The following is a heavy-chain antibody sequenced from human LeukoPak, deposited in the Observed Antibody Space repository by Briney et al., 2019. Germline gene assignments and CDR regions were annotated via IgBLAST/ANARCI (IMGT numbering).Heavy chain of an antibody. V-gene: IGHV3-49*03. CDR1: GFTFGDYA. J-gene: IGHJ4*02. CDR2: IRSKAYGGTT. Sequence: GRSLRLSCTASGFTFGDYAMSWFRQAPGKGLEWVGFIRSKAYGGTTEYAASVKGRFTISRDDSKSIAYLQMNSLKTEDTAVYYCTRDFELLNRYTAMRLNFDYWGQGTLVTVSS. CDR3: TRDFELLNRYTAMRLNFDY. D-gene: IGHD5-18*01.